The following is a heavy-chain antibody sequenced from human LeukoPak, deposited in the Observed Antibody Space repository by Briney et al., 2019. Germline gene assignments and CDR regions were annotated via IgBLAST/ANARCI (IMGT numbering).Heavy chain of an antibody. D-gene: IGHD5-18*01. Sequence: SETLSLTCTVSGGSISSSSYYWGWIRQPPGKGLEWIGSIYYSGSTYYNPSLKSRVTISVDTSKNQFSLKLSSMTAADTAVYYCARTASHDTAMAHFDYWGQGTLVTVSS. J-gene: IGHJ4*02. CDR2: IYYSGST. CDR1: GGSISSSSYY. CDR3: ARTASHDTAMAHFDY. V-gene: IGHV4-39*07.